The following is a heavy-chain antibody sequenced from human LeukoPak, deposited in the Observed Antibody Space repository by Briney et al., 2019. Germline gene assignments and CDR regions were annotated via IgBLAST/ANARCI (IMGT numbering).Heavy chain of an antibody. D-gene: IGHD2-2*01. CDR1: GFTFSSSG. CDR2: IQTDGSNT. CDR3: ATHCSGTSCHREF. V-gene: IGHV3-30*02. Sequence: GGSLRLSRAASGFTFSSSGMHWVRQAPGKGLECVAFIQTDGSNTHYSDSVKGRFTISRDNSKKTLYLQMNSLRPPDTAVYYCATHCSGTSCHREFWGQRTLVTVSS. J-gene: IGHJ1*01.